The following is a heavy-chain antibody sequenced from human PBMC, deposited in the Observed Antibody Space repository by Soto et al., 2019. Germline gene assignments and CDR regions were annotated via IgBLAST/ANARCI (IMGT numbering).Heavy chain of an antibody. D-gene: IGHD3-10*01. CDR2: MNPSSGNS. V-gene: IGHV1-8*02. J-gene: IGHJ3*01. CDR3: ARNVLDRRGLRAIDV. CDR1: GYTFTGHD. Sequence: ASVKVSCKASGYTFTGHDINWVRQATGQGLEWMGWMNPSSGNSGYVQKFQGRVTMTRSTSISTAYMELSSLRSEDTAVYYCARNVLDRRGLRAIDVWGQGTMVTVSS.